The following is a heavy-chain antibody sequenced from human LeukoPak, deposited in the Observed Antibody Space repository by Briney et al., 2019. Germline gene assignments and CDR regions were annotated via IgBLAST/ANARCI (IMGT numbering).Heavy chain of an antibody. CDR3: ARDGYSSTLYYFDY. V-gene: IGHV3-64*01. J-gene: IGHJ4*02. Sequence: GGSLRLSCAASGFTFSSYAMHWVRQAPGKGLEYVSAISSNGGSTYYANSVKGGFTISRDNSKNTLYLQMGSLRAEDMAVYYCARDGYSSTLYYFDYWGQGTLVTVSS. CDR1: GFTFSSYA. D-gene: IGHD6-13*01. CDR2: ISSNGGST.